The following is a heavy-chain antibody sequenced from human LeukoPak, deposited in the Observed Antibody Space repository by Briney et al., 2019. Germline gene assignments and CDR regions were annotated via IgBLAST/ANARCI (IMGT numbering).Heavy chain of an antibody. CDR1: GFTFSSYW. V-gene: IGHV3-7*01. CDR2: IKQDGSEK. D-gene: IGHD5-12*01. Sequence: GGSLRLSCAASGFTFSSYWMSWVRQAPGKGLEWVANIKQDGSEKYYVDSVKGRFTISRDNAKNSLYLQMNSLRAEDTAVYCCARDGAKIYSGYDNYYFDYWGQGTLVTVSS. J-gene: IGHJ4*02. CDR3: ARDGAKIYSGYDNYYFDY.